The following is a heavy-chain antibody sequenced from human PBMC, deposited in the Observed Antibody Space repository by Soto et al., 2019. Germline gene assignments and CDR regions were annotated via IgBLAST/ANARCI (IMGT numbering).Heavy chain of an antibody. CDR2: ALNDGSSK. CDR3: VKDVGIAVALDS. D-gene: IGHD6-19*01. Sequence: QVQLVESGGRVAQPGRSLRLSCVGSGFTFRTSGMHWVRQAPGKGLEWVAVALNDGSSKFYADSVKGRFTISRDDSKNTLYLEMNPLRAEDTAVYYCVKDVGIAVALDSWGPGTLVTVSA. V-gene: IGHV3-30*18. J-gene: IGHJ4*02. CDR1: GFTFRTSG.